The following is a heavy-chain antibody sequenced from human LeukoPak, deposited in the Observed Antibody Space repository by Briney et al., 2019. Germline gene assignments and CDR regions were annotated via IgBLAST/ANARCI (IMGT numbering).Heavy chain of an antibody. J-gene: IGHJ4*02. Sequence: SETLPLTRSVSGGSINSYYWNWIRQPPAKGLEWIGYIYYSGSTNYNPSLRSRVTISLDTSKKQFSLKLSSVTAADTAIYYCAREGGTVPDYWGQGTLVTVSS. CDR1: GGSINSYY. CDR2: IYYSGST. D-gene: IGHD4-17*01. CDR3: AREGGTVPDY. V-gene: IGHV4-59*01.